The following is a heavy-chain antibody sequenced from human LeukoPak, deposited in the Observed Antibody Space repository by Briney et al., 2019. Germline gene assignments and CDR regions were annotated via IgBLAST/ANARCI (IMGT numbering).Heavy chain of an antibody. CDR1: QFTFSRYW. D-gene: IGHD5-12*01. V-gene: IGHV3-7*01. Sequence: GGSLRLSCAASQFTFSRYWMSWVRQAPGKGLEWVANINEDGGQKFYVDSVRGRFTISRDNAKNSLSLQMDSLRAEGTAVYYCATGGGYEPDYWGQGTLVTVSS. J-gene: IGHJ4*02. CDR2: INEDGGQK. CDR3: ATGGGYEPDY.